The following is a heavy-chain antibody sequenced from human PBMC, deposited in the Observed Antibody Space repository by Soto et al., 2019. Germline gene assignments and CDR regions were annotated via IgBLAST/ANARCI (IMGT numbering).Heavy chain of an antibody. Sequence: SSETLSLTCTVSGGSVSSGSYYWSWIRQPPGKGLEWIGYIYHSGSTYYNPSLKSRVTISVDRSKNQFSLKLSSVTAADTAVYYCARHYARDTAMADYYYGMDVWGQGTKVTVSS. V-gene: IGHV4-61*01. CDR3: ARHYARDTAMADYYYGMDV. D-gene: IGHD5-18*01. J-gene: IGHJ6*02. CDR2: IYHSGST. CDR1: GGSVSSGSYY.